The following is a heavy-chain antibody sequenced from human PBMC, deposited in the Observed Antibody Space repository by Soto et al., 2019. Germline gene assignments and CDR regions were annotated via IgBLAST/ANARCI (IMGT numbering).Heavy chain of an antibody. CDR2: IYYSGST. CDR1: GGSIISSSYY. V-gene: IGHV4-39*01. CDR3: ARHVRGYSGYDPSYYMDV. J-gene: IGHJ6*03. D-gene: IGHD5-12*01. Sequence: LEILSLTCTVSGGSIISSSYYWGWIRQPPGKGLEWIGSIYYSGSTYYNPSLKSRVTISVDTSKNQFSLKLSSVTAADTAVYYCARHVRGYSGYDPSYYMDVWGKGTTVTVSS.